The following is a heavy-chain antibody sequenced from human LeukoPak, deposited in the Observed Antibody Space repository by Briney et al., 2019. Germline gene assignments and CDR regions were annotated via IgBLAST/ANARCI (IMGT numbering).Heavy chain of an antibody. V-gene: IGHV3-33*01. CDR2: IWYDGSNK. CDR1: GFTFSSYG. D-gene: IGHD4/OR15-4a*01. Sequence: GVSLSLSCAASGFTFSSYGMHWVRQAPGKGREWVAVIWYDGSNKYYADSVKGRFTISRDNSKNTLYLQMNSLRAEDTAVYYCARDVDFGAPYGMDVWGQGTTVTVSS. J-gene: IGHJ6*02. CDR3: ARDVDFGAPYGMDV.